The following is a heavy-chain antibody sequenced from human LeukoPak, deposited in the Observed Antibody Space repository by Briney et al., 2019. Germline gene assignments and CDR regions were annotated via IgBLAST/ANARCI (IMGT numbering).Heavy chain of an antibody. J-gene: IGHJ4*02. D-gene: IGHD6-6*01. CDR1: GFTFSSYA. CDR2: ISGSGGST. CDR3: AKDKGPYSSSSLGFDY. Sequence: GGSLRLSCAASGFTFSSYAMSSVRQAPGKGLEWVSTISGSGGSTNNADSVKGRFTISRDNSKSTLYLQMNSLRAEDTAVYYCAKDKGPYSSSSLGFDYWGQGTLVTVSS. V-gene: IGHV3-23*01.